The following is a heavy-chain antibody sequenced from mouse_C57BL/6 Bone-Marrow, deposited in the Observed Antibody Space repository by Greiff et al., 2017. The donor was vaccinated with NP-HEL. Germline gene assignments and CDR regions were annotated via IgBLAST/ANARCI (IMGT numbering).Heavy chain of an antibody. CDR1: GYTFTNYW. D-gene: IGHD2-3*01. Sequence: QVQLKQSGAELVRPGTSVKMSCKASGYTFTNYWIGWAKQRPGHGLEWIGDIYPGGGYTNYNEKFKGKATLTADKSSSTAYMQFSSLTSEDSAIYYCARKGGYDGCSWYAYWGQGALVTVSA. J-gene: IGHJ3*01. V-gene: IGHV1-63*01. CDR3: ARKGGYDGCSWYAY. CDR2: IYPGGGYT.